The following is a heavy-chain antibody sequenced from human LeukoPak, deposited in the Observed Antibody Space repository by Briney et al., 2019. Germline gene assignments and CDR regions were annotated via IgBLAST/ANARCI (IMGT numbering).Heavy chain of an antibody. Sequence: GGSLRLSCTASGFTVSNNYVNWVRQAPGKGLEWVSVIYSGGSTYYADSVKGRFTISRDNPKNTLYLQMNSLRVEDTAVYYCARDALTDYSRAFDTWGQGTMVTVSS. V-gene: IGHV3-53*01. D-gene: IGHD3-16*01. CDR2: IYSGGST. CDR1: GFTVSNNY. CDR3: ARDALTDYSRAFDT. J-gene: IGHJ3*02.